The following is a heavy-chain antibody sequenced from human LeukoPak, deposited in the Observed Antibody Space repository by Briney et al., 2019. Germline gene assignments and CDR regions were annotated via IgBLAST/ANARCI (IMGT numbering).Heavy chain of an antibody. CDR3: ARVAAAGHNGYDYIEY. J-gene: IGHJ4*02. Sequence: WASVKVSCKASGYTFTSYGITWVRQAPGQGLEWMGWISAYNGKTDYAEKLQGRVTMTTDTATRTAYMELKSLRSDDTAVYYCARVAAAGHNGYDYIEYWGKGTLVNVSS. V-gene: IGHV1-18*01. D-gene: IGHD5-12*01. CDR2: ISAYNGKT. CDR1: GYTFTSYG.